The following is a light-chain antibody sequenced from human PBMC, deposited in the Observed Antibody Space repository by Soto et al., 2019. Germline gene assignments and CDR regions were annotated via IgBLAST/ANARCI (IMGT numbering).Light chain of an antibody. J-gene: IGLJ3*02. V-gene: IGLV1-51*01. CDR3: GTWDSDLSAGA. CDR1: SSNIGNDY. Sequence: QSVLTQPPSVSAAPGQKVSISCSGSSSNIGNDYVSWYQHLPGTAPKLLIYDDNKRPSGIPDRCSGSKSGTSATLDITGLQTGDEADYYCGTWDSDLSAGAFGGGTKLTVL. CDR2: DDN.